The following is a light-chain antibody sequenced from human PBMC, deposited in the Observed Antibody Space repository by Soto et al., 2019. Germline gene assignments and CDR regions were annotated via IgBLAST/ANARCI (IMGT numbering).Light chain of an antibody. V-gene: IGLV2-23*02. CDR2: EVT. CDR3: SSYVRSNIIVA. J-gene: IGLJ2*01. Sequence: QSALTQPASVSGSPGQSVTISCTGTNNDIGTYALVSWYQQHPGKAPKLIIFEVTKRPSGVSIRFSGYKSGNMAFLTISGLQAEDEADYYFSSYVRSNIIVAFGGGTKLTVL. CDR1: NNDIGTYAL.